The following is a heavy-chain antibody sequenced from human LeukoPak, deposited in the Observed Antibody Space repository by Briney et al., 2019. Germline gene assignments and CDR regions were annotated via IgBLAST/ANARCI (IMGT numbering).Heavy chain of an antibody. Sequence: SVKVSCKASGGTFSSYAISWVRRAPGQGLEWMGRIIPILGIANYAQKFQGRVTITADKSTSTAYMELSSLRSEDTAVYYCARDNGDYISLNYFVYWGQGTLVTVSS. V-gene: IGHV1-69*04. CDR3: ARDNGDYISLNYFVY. CDR1: GGTFSSYA. CDR2: IIPILGIA. J-gene: IGHJ4*02. D-gene: IGHD4-17*01.